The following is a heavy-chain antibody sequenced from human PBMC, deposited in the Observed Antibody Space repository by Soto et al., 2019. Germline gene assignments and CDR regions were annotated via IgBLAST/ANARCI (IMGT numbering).Heavy chain of an antibody. Sequence: RGALILSCAPSGFTFSSYAMSWVRQAPGTGLEWVSAIRGSGSSTYYADSVQGRFTISRDNSKNTLYLQMNSLRAKDTAVYYCAKDLYSSSWGYFQHWGQGTLVTVSS. CDR3: AKDLYSSSWGYFQH. J-gene: IGHJ1*01. V-gene: IGHV3-23*01. CDR2: IRGSGSST. CDR1: GFTFSSYA. D-gene: IGHD6-13*01.